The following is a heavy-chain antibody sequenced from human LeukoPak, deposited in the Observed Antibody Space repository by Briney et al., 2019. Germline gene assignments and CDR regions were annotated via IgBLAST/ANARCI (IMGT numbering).Heavy chain of an antibody. V-gene: IGHV3-23*01. D-gene: IGHD3-9*01. CDR2: ITGSGGIT. CDR1: GFTFSNYA. Sequence: GGSLRLSCVASGFTFSNYAMSWVRQAPGKGLEWVSAITGSGGITYYADSVKGRFTISSDNSKNTLYLQVNSLRAEDTAVYYCAKWGDYDVLTGYYDPDYWGQGTLVTVSS. CDR3: AKWGDYDVLTGYYDPDY. J-gene: IGHJ4*02.